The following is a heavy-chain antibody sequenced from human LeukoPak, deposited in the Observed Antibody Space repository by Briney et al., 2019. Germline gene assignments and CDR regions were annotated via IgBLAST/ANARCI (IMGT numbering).Heavy chain of an antibody. J-gene: IGHJ4*02. CDR2: INPNSGGT. V-gene: IGHV1-2*02. D-gene: IGHD6-13*01. CDR1: GYTFTGYY. CDR3: ASRKQQLVRSGHSFDY. Sequence: GASVKVSCKASGYTFTGYYMSWVRQAPGQGLEWMGWINPNSGGTNYAQKFQGRVTMTGDTSISTAYMELSSLRSDDTAVYYCASRKQQLVRSGHSFDYWGQGTLVTVSS.